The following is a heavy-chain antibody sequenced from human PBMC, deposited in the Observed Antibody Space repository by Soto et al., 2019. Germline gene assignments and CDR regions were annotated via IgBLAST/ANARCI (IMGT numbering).Heavy chain of an antibody. CDR1: GGSVSSGHYY. CDR3: ARDPGYGDYADAY. D-gene: IGHD4-17*01. Sequence: QVQLQESGPGLVKPSETLSLTCSVSGGSVSSGHYYWSWIRQPPGKGLEWIGYIFYSGSTNYHPPLQSRVTISVDSSKNQFSLRLISVTAADTAVYYCARDPGYGDYADAYWGQGILVTVSS. V-gene: IGHV4-61*01. CDR2: IFYSGST. J-gene: IGHJ4*02.